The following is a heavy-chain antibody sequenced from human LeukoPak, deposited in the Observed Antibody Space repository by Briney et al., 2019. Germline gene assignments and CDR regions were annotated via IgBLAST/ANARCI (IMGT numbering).Heavy chain of an antibody. CDR2: IKRDGSEK. J-gene: IGHJ4*02. D-gene: IGHD6-19*01. CDR3: ARLGPASSGWPESFDY. V-gene: IGHV3-7*03. Sequence: GGSLRLSCAPSGFTFSRHGMHWVRQAPGKGLEWVANIKRDGSEKYYVDSVKGRFTISRDNAKNSLDLQMNSLRVEDTAVYYCARLGPASSGWPESFDYWGQGTLVTVSS. CDR1: GFTFSRHG.